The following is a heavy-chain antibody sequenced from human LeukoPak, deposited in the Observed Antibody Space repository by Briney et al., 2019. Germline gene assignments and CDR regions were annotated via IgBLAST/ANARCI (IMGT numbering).Heavy chain of an antibody. CDR1: GFTFSSYG. Sequence: GGSLRLSCAASGFTFSSYGMHWVRQAPGQGLELVAVISYDGSNKYYADSVKGRFTISRDNSKNTLYLQMNSLRAEDTAVYYCAKDLHGFSYYDSGMDVWGQGTTVTVSS. D-gene: IGHD3-10*01. V-gene: IGHV3-30*18. CDR2: ISYDGSNK. J-gene: IGHJ6*02. CDR3: AKDLHGFSYYDSGMDV.